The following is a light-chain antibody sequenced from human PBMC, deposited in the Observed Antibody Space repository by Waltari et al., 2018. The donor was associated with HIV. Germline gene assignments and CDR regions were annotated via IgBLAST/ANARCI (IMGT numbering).Light chain of an antibody. CDR3: SSYVPNKFMV. Sequence: QSALTQPPSASGSPGQSVTISSTGTSSDVGRYNYVSWYQQRPGKAPKLLIYEVSKRPSGVPDRFSGSKSGNTASLTVSGLQAEDEADYYCSSYVPNKFMVFGGGTKLTVL. V-gene: IGLV2-8*01. J-gene: IGLJ3*02. CDR2: EVS. CDR1: SSDVGRYNY.